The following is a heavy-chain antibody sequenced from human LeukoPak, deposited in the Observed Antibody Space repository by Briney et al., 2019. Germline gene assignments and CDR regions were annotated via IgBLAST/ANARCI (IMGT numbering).Heavy chain of an antibody. Sequence: SETLPLTCTVSGDSLTSYYWSWIRQPAGKALEWIGRISSGGTTKYNPSLSSRVTMSVDTSKNQFSLKLNSVTAADTAVYYCARGGYYCSSASCYAWFDPWGQGTLVTVSS. CDR1: GDSLTSYY. J-gene: IGHJ5*02. CDR2: ISSGGTT. CDR3: ARGGYYCSSASCYAWFDP. D-gene: IGHD2-2*01. V-gene: IGHV4-4*07.